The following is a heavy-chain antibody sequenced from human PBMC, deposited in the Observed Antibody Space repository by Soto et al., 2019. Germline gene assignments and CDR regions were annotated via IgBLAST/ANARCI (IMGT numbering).Heavy chain of an antibody. D-gene: IGHD6-19*01. CDR3: AKVGTPSSGWYYAY. CDR2: ISGSGGST. J-gene: IGHJ4*02. Sequence: GGSLRLSCAASGFTFSSYAMSWVRQAPGKGLEWVSTISGSGGSTYYADSVKGRFTISKDNSKNTLYLQMNSLRAEDTAVYYCAKVGTPSSGWYYAYWGQGTLVTVSS. CDR1: GFTFSSYA. V-gene: IGHV3-23*01.